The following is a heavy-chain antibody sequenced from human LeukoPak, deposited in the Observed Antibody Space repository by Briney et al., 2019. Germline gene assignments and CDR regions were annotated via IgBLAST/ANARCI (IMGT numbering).Heavy chain of an antibody. CDR3: ATLVRMVRGATLGYYYYMDV. V-gene: IGHV1-18*01. CDR1: GYTFTSYG. D-gene: IGHD3-10*01. CDR2: ISAYNGNT. Sequence: GASVKVSCKASGYTFTSYGISWVRQAPGQGLEWMGWISAYNGNTNYAQKLQGRVTMTTDTSTSTAYMELRSLRSDDTAVYYCATLVRMVRGATLGYYYYMDVWGKGTTVTISS. J-gene: IGHJ6*03.